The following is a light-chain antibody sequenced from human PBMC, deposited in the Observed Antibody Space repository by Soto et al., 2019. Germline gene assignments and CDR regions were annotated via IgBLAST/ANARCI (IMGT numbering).Light chain of an antibody. CDR2: DDG. Sequence: YELTQAPSVSVAPGQTARITCGGNNIAIKSVHGYQQKPGQAPVLVVYDDGDRPSGIPERFSGSNSGNTATLTITRVEAGDEADYHCQVWDSSSDNRVVFGGGTKLPVL. CDR3: QVWDSSSDNRVV. J-gene: IGLJ2*01. CDR1: NIAIKS. V-gene: IGLV3-21*02.